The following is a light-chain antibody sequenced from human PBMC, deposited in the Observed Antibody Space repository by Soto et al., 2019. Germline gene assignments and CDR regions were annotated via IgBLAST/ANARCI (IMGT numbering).Light chain of an antibody. Sequence: ETVLTQSPVTLSLSPGATATLSCRASQSVSNNLAWYQQKPGQAPRLLIYGASTRATGIPARFSGSRSGPEFTLTINSLQSEDFAIYYCQPYNNWPLTFGGGTKVDIK. CDR3: QPYNNWPLT. J-gene: IGKJ4*01. V-gene: IGKV3-15*01. CDR2: GAS. CDR1: QSVSNN.